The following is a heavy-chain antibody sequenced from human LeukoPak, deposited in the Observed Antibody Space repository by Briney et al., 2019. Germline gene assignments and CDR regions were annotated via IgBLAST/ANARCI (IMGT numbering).Heavy chain of an antibody. CDR2: ISGSGGST. D-gene: IGHD5-24*01. CDR1: GFTVNHAW. J-gene: IGHJ4*02. Sequence: GGSLRLSCAASGFTVNHAWMNWVRQAPGKGLEWVSAISGSGGSTYYADSVKGRFTISRDNSKNTLYLQMNSLRAEDTAVYYWARGGDGYNFVYWGQGTLVTVSS. CDR3: ARGGDGYNFVY. V-gene: IGHV3-23*01.